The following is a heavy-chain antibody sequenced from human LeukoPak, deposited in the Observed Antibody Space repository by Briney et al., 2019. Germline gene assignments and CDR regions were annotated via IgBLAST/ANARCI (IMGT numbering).Heavy chain of an antibody. V-gene: IGHV3-30-3*01. CDR1: GFTFSSYA. CDR3: AREGYDYVWGSYRPVRGGYFDY. J-gene: IGHJ4*02. CDR2: ISYDGSNK. Sequence: GGSLRLSCAASGFTFSSYAMHWVRQAPGKGLEWVAVISYDGSNKYYADSVKGRFTISRDNSKNTLYLQMNSLRAEDTAVYYCAREGYDYVWGSYRPVRGGYFDYWGQGTLVTVSS. D-gene: IGHD3-16*02.